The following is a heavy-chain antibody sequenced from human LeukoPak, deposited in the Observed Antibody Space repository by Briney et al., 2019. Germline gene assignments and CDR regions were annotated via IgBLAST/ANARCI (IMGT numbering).Heavy chain of an antibody. Sequence: PGGSLRLSCVGSGFRFSDYWMAWVRQAPGKGLEWVANMKQDGSEINYLGSVKGRFTISRDNAKNSLYLQMNSLRVEDTALYYCARSTGWYPDYWGQGTLVTVSS. CDR2: MKQDGSEI. CDR3: ARSTGWYPDY. J-gene: IGHJ4*02. D-gene: IGHD6-19*01. V-gene: IGHV3-7*03. CDR1: GFRFSDYW.